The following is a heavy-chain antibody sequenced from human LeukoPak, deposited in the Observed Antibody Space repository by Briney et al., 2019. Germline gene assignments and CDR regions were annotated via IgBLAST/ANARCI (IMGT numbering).Heavy chain of an antibody. Sequence: SETLSLTCAVYGGSFSGYYWSWIRQPPGKGLEWIGEINHSGRTNYNPSLESRVTISVDTSKSQFSLRLTSVTAADTAVYYCAGDCSSTSCYRPVFYYYYYMDVWGKGTTVTVSS. CDR1: GGSFSGYY. CDR3: AGDCSSTSCYRPVFYYYYYMDV. J-gene: IGHJ6*03. D-gene: IGHD2-2*01. V-gene: IGHV4-34*01. CDR2: INHSGRT.